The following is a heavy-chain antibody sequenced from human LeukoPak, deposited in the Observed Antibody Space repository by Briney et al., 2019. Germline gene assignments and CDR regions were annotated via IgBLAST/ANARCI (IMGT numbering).Heavy chain of an antibody. D-gene: IGHD5-18*01. V-gene: IGHV3-48*01. J-gene: IGHJ4*02. Sequence: PGGSLRLSCEASGFTFSSYSMNWVRQAPGKGLEYISYISSSSSSTIYYADSVKGRLTISRDNAKNSLYLQMNSLRAEDTAVYYCARDYRYGIDYWGQGTLVTVSS. CDR1: GFTFSSYS. CDR3: ARDYRYGIDY. CDR2: ISSSSSSTI.